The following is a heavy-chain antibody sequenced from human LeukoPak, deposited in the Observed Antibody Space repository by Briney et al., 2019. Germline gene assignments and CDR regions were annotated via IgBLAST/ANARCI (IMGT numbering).Heavy chain of an antibody. Sequence: GGSLRLSCAAPGFTFSSYAMSWVRQAPGKGLEWVSAISGSGGSTYYADSVKGRFTVSRDNSKNTLYLQMNSLRAEDTAVYYCAKDPHVLRFLEWLSAFDYWGQGTLVTVSS. CDR3: AKDPHVLRFLEWLSAFDY. D-gene: IGHD3-3*01. J-gene: IGHJ4*02. CDR2: ISGSGGST. V-gene: IGHV3-23*01. CDR1: GFTFSSYA.